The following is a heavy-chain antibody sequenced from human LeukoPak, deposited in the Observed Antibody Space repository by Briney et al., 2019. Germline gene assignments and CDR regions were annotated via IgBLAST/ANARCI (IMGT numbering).Heavy chain of an antibody. CDR1: GFTFSTFG. D-gene: IGHD3-16*01. CDR3: TRDWGRFDI. V-gene: IGHV3-48*02. J-gene: IGHJ3*02. CDR2: ITTSSSTI. Sequence: VGSLRLSPTAAGFTFSTFGMSWVRQAPGKGLEWVSYITTSSSTIYYADSVRGRFTISRDNAKNSLYLQMNSLRDEDSAVYYCTRDWGRFDIWGQGTMVTVSS.